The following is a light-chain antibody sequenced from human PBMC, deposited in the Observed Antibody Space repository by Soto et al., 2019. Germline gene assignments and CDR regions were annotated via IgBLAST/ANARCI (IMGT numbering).Light chain of an antibody. J-gene: IGLJ2*01. Sequence: QSVLTQPASVSGSPGQSITISCTGTSSDGGSYNLVSWYQQHPGKAPKLMIYEGSKRPSGVSNRFSGSKSGNTASLTISGLQAEDEADYYCCSYAGSSPVVFGGGTKLTVL. CDR2: EGS. CDR3: CSYAGSSPVV. V-gene: IGLV2-23*01. CDR1: SSDGGSYNL.